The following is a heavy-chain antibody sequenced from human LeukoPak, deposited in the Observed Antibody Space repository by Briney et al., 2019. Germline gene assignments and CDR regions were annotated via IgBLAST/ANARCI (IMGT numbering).Heavy chain of an antibody. D-gene: IGHD4-17*01. CDR2: ISGSGGST. V-gene: IGHV3-23*01. CDR3: AKDLGSLDYGDYAPFFDY. J-gene: IGHJ4*02. CDR1: GFTFSSYA. Sequence: PGGSLRLSCAASGFTFSSYAMSWVRQAPGKGLEWVSAISGSGGSTYYADSVKGRFTISRDNSKNTLYLQMNGLRAEDTAVYYCAKDLGSLDYGDYAPFFDYWGQGTLVTVSS.